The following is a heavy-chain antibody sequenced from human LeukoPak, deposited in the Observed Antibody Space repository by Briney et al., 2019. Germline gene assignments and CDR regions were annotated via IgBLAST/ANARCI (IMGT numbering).Heavy chain of an antibody. CDR3: ARARGYGLGASCFDS. D-gene: IGHD5-18*01. CDR1: GFTFRDFV. CDR2: TLGSGTST. V-gene: IGHV3-23*01. Sequence: GGSLRLSCSASGFTFRDFVIHGVPRPPGKGLEWVSATLGSGTSTYYADSVKGRVTISRDSSTNTVHLQMNSLKAEDTALYYCARARGYGLGASCFDSWGQGVLVTVSS. J-gene: IGHJ4*02.